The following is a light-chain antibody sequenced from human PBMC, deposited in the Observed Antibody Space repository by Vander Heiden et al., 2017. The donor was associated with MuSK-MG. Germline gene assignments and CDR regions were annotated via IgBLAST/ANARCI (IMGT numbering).Light chain of an antibody. CDR1: QSVSSY. CDR2: DAS. J-gene: IGKJ3*01. V-gene: IGKV3-11*01. Sequence: EIVLTQSPATLSLSPGERATLSCRASQSVSSYLAWYQQKPGQAPRLLIYDASNRATGIPARFSGSGSGTDFTLTISSREPEDFAVYYCQQRSNWPPSTFGHGTKVDIK. CDR3: QQRSNWPPST.